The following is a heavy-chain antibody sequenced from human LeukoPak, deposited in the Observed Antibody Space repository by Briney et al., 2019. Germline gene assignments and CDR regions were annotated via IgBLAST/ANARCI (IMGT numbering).Heavy chain of an antibody. CDR2: INPSGGST. Sequence: ASVKVSCKASGYTFTSYYMHWVRQAPGQGLEWMGIINPSGGSTIYAQKFQGRVTMTRDTSTSTVYMELSSLRSEDTAVYYCARALNDDYGDYGANWFDPWGQGTLVTVSS. J-gene: IGHJ5*02. D-gene: IGHD4-17*01. CDR1: GYTFTSYY. V-gene: IGHV1-46*01. CDR3: ARALNDDYGDYGANWFDP.